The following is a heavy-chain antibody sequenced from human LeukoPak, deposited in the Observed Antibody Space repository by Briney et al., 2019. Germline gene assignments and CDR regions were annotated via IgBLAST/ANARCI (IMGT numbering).Heavy chain of an antibody. CDR3: ARDRHWNQGNFDY. CDR2: INPNSGDT. D-gene: IGHD1-1*01. J-gene: IGHJ4*02. V-gene: IGHV1-2*02. CDR1: GYAITGYY. Sequence: ASVTVSCTASGYAITGYYIHWVRQAPGQGLEWMGWINPNSGDTNYAQKFQGRVTMTRDTSINTAFMELSRLRSDDTAVYYCARDRHWNQGNFDYWGQGTLVTVSS.